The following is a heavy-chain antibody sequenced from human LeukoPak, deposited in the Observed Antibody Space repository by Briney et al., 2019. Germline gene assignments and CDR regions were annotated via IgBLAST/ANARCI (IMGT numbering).Heavy chain of an antibody. D-gene: IGHD4-11*01. J-gene: IGHJ4*02. CDR1: GFTVSSNY. CDR3: ARAFYSNSLFDY. CDR2: IYSGGST. V-gene: IGHV3-66*02. Sequence: GGSLRLSCAASGFTVSSNYMSWVRQAPGKGLEWVSVIYSGGSTYYAASVKGRFTISRDNSKNTLYLQMNSLRAEDTAVYYCARAFYSNSLFDYWGQGTLVTVSS.